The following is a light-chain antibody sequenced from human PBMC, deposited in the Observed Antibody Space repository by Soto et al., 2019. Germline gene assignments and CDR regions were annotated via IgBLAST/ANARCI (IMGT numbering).Light chain of an antibody. CDR2: GAY. J-gene: IGKJ5*01. CDR1: QSVSSN. CDR3: QQYNIWPPIT. V-gene: IGKV3-15*01. Sequence: EIVMTQSPATLSVSPGERATLSCRVSQSVSSNLAWYQQKPGQAPRLLIYGAYTRAAGVPARFSGSGSGTEFTLTITSLQSEDIALYYCQQYNIWPPITFGQGTRLEIK.